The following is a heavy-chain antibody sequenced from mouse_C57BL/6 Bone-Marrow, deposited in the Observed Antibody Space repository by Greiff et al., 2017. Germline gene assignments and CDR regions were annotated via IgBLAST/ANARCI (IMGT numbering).Heavy chain of an antibody. CDR1: GFTFSSFG. CDR2: ISSGSSTI. D-gene: IGHD1-1*01. V-gene: IGHV5-17*02. CDR3: ASRYYRSNAMDY. J-gene: IGHJ4*01. Sequence: EVKVVESGGGLVQPGGSRKLSCAASGFTFSSFGMHWVRQAPEKGLEWVAYISSGSSTIYYADTVKGRFTISRDNPKNTLFLQMTSLRSEDTAMYYCASRYYRSNAMDYWGQGTSVTVSS.